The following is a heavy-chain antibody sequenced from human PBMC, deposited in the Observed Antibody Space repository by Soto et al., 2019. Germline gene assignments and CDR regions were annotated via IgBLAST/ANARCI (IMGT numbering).Heavy chain of an antibody. Sequence: QVRLEQSGPEVKKTGASVKVSCKASGYTFTSYGISWVRQAPGQGLEWMGWINIYSGDANYAQSFQDRVTMTRDTSTNTVYMEMRPRRSDDTAVYYCARALYYYDNSGLAYWGQGTLVTVSS. CDR1: GYTFTSYG. CDR2: INIYSGDA. V-gene: IGHV1-18*01. D-gene: IGHD3-22*01. CDR3: ARALYYYDNSGLAY. J-gene: IGHJ4*02.